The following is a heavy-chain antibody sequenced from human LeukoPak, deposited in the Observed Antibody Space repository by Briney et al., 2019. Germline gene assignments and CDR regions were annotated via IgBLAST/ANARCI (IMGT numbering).Heavy chain of an antibody. J-gene: IGHJ5*02. D-gene: IGHD6-13*01. CDR3: AARDSSLYGPSWFDP. CDR2: IYYSGST. CDR1: GGSISSYY. V-gene: IGHV4-59*01. Sequence: PSETLSLTCTVSGGSISSYYWSWIRQPPGKGLEWIGYIYYSGSTNYNPSLKSRVTISVDTSKNQFSLKLSSVTAADTAVYYCAARDSSLYGPSWFDPWGQGTLVTVSS.